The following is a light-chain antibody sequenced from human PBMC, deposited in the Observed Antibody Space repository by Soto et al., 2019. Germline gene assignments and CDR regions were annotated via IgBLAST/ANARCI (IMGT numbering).Light chain of an antibody. CDR3: ISYTSSSPYV. V-gene: IGLV2-14*03. CDR1: SSDVGGYNY. J-gene: IGLJ1*01. CDR2: DVS. Sequence: QTVVTQPPSVSGSPGQSITISCTGTSSDVGGYNYVSWYQHHPGKAPKLIIFDVSNRPSGISNRFSGSKSGNTASLTISGLQAEDEADYYCISYTSSSPYVFGTGTKVTVL.